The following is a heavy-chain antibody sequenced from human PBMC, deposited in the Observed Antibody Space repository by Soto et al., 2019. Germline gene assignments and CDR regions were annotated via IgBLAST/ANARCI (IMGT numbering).Heavy chain of an antibody. Sequence: GGSLRLSCAASGFTFSSYAMSWVRQAPGKGLEWVSAISGSGGSTYYADSVKGRFTISRDNSKNTLYLQMNSLRAEDTAVYYCAKASDWNYRTYYYYGMDVWGQGTTVTVSS. CDR1: GFTFSSYA. J-gene: IGHJ6*02. V-gene: IGHV3-23*01. CDR2: ISGSGGST. CDR3: AKASDWNYRTYYYYGMDV. D-gene: IGHD1-7*01.